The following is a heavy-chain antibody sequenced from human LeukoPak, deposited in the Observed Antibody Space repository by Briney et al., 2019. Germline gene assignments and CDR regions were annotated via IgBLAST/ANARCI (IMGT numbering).Heavy chain of an antibody. D-gene: IGHD1-26*01. CDR1: GFTFSSYA. Sequence: GGSLRLSCAASGFTFSSYAMSWVRQAPGKGLEWVSAISGSGGSTYYADSVKGRFTISRDNSKHTLYLQMNSLRAEDTAVYYCAKDRWELLSGFLDYWGQGTLVTVSS. J-gene: IGHJ4*02. V-gene: IGHV3-23*01. CDR2: ISGSGGST. CDR3: AKDRWELLSGFLDY.